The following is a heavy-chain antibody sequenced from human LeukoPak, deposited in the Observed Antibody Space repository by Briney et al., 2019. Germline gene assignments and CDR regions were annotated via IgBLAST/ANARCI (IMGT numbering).Heavy chain of an antibody. D-gene: IGHD2-2*01. CDR2: INHSGST. J-gene: IGHJ4*02. CDR1: GGSFSGYY. V-gene: IGHV4-34*01. CDR3: ARGRRVVPAATRIYYFDY. Sequence: SETLSLPCAVYGGSFSGYYWSWIRQPPGKGLEWIGEINHSGSTNYNPSLKSRVTISVDTSKNQFSLKLSSVTAADTAVYYCARGRRVVPAATRIYYFDYWGQGTLVTVSS.